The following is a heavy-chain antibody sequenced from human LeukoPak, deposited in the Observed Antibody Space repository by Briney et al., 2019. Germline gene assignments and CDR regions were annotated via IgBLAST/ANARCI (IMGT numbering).Heavy chain of an antibody. V-gene: IGHV3-74*01. CDR2: INSDGSST. Sequence: GGSLRLSCAASGFTFSSYAMHWVRQAPGKGLVWVSRINSDGSSTSYADSVKGRFTISRDNAKNTLYLQMNSLRAEDTAVYYCASIPGYSSGSHNNWGQGTLVTVSS. CDR3: ASIPGYSSGSHNN. D-gene: IGHD6-19*01. J-gene: IGHJ4*02. CDR1: GFTFSSYA.